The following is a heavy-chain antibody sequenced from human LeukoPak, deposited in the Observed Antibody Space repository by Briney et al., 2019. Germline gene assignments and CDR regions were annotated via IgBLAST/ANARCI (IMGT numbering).Heavy chain of an antibody. J-gene: IGHJ4*02. CDR2: IGPGPSHT. D-gene: IGHD3-10*02. CDR1: GFTFNTYD. CDR3: ARDYVTMAPDY. Sequence: GGSLRLSCAASGFTFNTYDMNRVRQAPGKGLEWLLYIGPGPSHTYYADSVRGRFVISRDDAKSSLYLQMSSLRAEHTAVYYCARDYVTMAPDYGGLGTLVTVSS. V-gene: IGHV3-21*01.